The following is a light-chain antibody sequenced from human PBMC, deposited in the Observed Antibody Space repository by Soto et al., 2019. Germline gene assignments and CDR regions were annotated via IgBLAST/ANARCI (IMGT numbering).Light chain of an antibody. V-gene: IGKV1-17*01. Sequence: DIQMTKSPSSLSASVGDRVTITCRASQGIGDDLGWYQQKPGKPPERLIYAASSLQSGVPSRCSGTGPGIEFTPTISGLQAEECATYCCLQHDSYPRAFGQGTKVEI. J-gene: IGKJ1*01. CDR2: AAS. CDR1: QGIGDD. CDR3: LQHDSYPRA.